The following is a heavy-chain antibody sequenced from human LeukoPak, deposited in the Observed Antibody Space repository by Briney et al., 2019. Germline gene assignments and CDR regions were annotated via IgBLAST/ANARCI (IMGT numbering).Heavy chain of an antibody. V-gene: IGHV4-59*01. J-gene: IGHJ4*02. D-gene: IGHD5-12*01. CDR2: MYYSGNP. CDR1: GGSISRYY. Sequence: SETLSLTCTVSGGSISRYYWSWLRQPPGKGLEWLGYMYYSGNPNYNPSLKSRVTISVDTSKNQFSLKLSSVTAADTAVYYCARGRDGYNREFDYWGQGTLVTVSS. CDR3: ARGRDGYNREFDY.